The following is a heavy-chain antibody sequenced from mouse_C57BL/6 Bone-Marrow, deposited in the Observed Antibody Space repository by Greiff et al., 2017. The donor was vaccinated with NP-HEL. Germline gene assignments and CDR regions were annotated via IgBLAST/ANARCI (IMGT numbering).Heavy chain of an antibody. CDR2: INPNNGGT. Sequence: VQLQQSGPELVKPGASVKMSCKASGYTFTDYNMHWVKQSHGKSLEWIGYINPNNGGTSYNQKFKGKATLTVNKSSSTAYMELRSLTSEDSAVYYCAREGITTVVAPNYWGQGTTPTVSS. D-gene: IGHD1-1*01. CDR3: AREGITTVVAPNY. V-gene: IGHV1-22*01. J-gene: IGHJ2*01. CDR1: GYTFTDYN.